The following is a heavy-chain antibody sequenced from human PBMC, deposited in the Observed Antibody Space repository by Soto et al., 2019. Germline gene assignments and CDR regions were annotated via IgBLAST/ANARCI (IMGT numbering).Heavy chain of an antibody. J-gene: IGHJ4*02. CDR3: AKGGAVYGLLTHDY. Sequence: GGSLRLSCAASGFTFSYYAMSWVRQAPGKGLEWVTTITGSSSNLYYTDSVKGRFAISRDNSRNILFLQMNSLTAEDTAVYYCAKGGAVYGLLTHDYWGQGTLVTVSS. D-gene: IGHD3-9*01. V-gene: IGHV3-23*01. CDR2: ITGSSSNL. CDR1: GFTFSYYA.